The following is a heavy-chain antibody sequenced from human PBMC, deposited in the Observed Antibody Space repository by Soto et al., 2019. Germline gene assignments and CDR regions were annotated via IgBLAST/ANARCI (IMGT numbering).Heavy chain of an antibody. Sequence: SDTLSLTCAVYGGSFSGYYWSWIRQPPGKGLEWIGEINHSGSTNNNPSLKSRVTISVDTSKNQFSLKLSSVTAADTAVYYCARGLRGYSYGIEYYFDYWGQGTLVTVSS. V-gene: IGHV4-34*01. CDR3: ARGLRGYSYGIEYYFDY. CDR2: INHSGST. D-gene: IGHD5-18*01. CDR1: GGSFSGYY. J-gene: IGHJ4*02.